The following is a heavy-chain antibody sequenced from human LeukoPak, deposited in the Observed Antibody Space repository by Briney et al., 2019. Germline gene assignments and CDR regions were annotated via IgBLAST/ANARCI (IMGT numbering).Heavy chain of an antibody. Sequence: GGSLRLSCVASGFTFSSHWMHWVRQVPGKGLVWVSRIDYEGGTTDYADSVKGRFTISRDNSKNTLYLQMNSLRAEDTAVYYCAKGGTMIVVVITEYFDYWGQGTLVTVSS. CDR2: IDYEGGTT. V-gene: IGHV3-74*01. D-gene: IGHD3-22*01. CDR1: GFTFSSHW. CDR3: AKGGTMIVVVITEYFDY. J-gene: IGHJ4*02.